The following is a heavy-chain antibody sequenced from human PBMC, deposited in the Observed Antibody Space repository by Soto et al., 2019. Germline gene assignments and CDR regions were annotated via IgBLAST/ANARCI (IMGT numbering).Heavy chain of an antibody. V-gene: IGHV4-34*01. J-gene: IGHJ5*02. CDR3: ARGCGGYCSSTTIATTEA. D-gene: IGHD2-2*01. CDR2: INHSGST. Sequence: QVQLQQWGAGLLKPSETLSLTCAVYGGSFSGYYWSWIRQPPGKGLEWIGEINHSGSTNYNPSLKSRVTISVDTSKNQFSLKLSSVTAADTAVYYCARGCGGYCSSTTIATTEAWGQGTLVTVSS. CDR1: GGSFSGYY.